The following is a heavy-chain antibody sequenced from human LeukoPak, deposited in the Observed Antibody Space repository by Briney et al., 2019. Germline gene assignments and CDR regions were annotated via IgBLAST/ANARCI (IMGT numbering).Heavy chain of an antibody. V-gene: IGHV3-9*01. CDR3: AKEQADRYYYDSSEDYGMDV. Sequence: GRSLRLSCAASGFTFDDYAMHWVRQAPGKGLEWVSGISWNSGRIGYADSVKGRFTISRENAKNSLYLQMNSLRAEDTALYYCAKEQADRYYYDSSEDYGMDVWGQGTTVTVSS. CDR2: ISWNSGRI. CDR1: GFTFDDYA. D-gene: IGHD3-22*01. J-gene: IGHJ6*02.